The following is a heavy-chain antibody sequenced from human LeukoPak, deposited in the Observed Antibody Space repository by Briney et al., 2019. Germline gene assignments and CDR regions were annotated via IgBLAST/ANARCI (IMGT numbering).Heavy chain of an antibody. CDR1: GGSVSSGSYY. CDR3: ARDAYYYDSSGYYFADHAFDI. J-gene: IGHJ3*02. Sequence: PSETLSLTCTVSGGSVSSGSYYWSWIRQPPGKGLEWIGYIYYSGSTNYNPSLKSRVTISVDTSKNQFSLKLSSVTAADTAVYYCARDAYYYDSSGYYFADHAFDIWGQGTMVTVSS. D-gene: IGHD3-22*01. V-gene: IGHV4-61*01. CDR2: IYYSGST.